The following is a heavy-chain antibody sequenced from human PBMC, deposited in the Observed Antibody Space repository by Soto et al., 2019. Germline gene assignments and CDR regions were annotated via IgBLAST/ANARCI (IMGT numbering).Heavy chain of an antibody. CDR3: ARGVIH. J-gene: IGHJ4*02. Sequence: QVQLQESGPGLVKPSQTLSLTCTVSGGSISSGGYYWSWIRQHPGKGLEWIGYIYYSGSTSYNPSRTRRLSISVDTYKNQFSLKLSSVTAAHTAVYYCARGVIHWGPGTLVTVSS. CDR2: IYYSGST. D-gene: IGHD3-16*02. V-gene: IGHV4-31*03. CDR1: GGSISSGGYY.